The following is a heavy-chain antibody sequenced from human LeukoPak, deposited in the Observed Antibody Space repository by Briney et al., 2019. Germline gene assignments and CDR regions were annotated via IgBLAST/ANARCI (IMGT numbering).Heavy chain of an antibody. D-gene: IGHD6-19*01. CDR1: GGSFSGYY. CDR2: INHSGST. V-gene: IGHV4-34*01. CDR3: AGGGSGLYYFDY. J-gene: IGHJ4*02. Sequence: SETLSLTCAVYGGSFSGYYWSWIRQPPGKGLECIGEINHSGSTNYNPSLKSRVTISVDTSKNQFSLKLSSVTAADTAVYYCAGGGSGLYYFDYWGQGTLVTVSS.